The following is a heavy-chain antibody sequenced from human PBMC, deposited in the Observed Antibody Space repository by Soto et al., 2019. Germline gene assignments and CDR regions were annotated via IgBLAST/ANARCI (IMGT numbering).Heavy chain of an antibody. CDR3: ARDLSIAAAGPPFGAFDY. J-gene: IGHJ4*02. CDR2: ISYDGSNK. CDR1: GFTFSSYA. D-gene: IGHD6-13*01. V-gene: IGHV3-30-3*01. Sequence: PWGSLRLSCAASGFTFSSYAMHWVRQAPGKGLEWVAVISYDGSNKYYADSVKGRFTISRDNSKNTLYLQMNSLRAEDTAVYYCARDLSIAAAGPPFGAFDYWGQGTLVTVSS.